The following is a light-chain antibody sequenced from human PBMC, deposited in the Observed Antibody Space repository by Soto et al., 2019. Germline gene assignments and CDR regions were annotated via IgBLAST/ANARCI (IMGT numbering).Light chain of an antibody. CDR3: AAWDDSLSGRVV. J-gene: IGLJ2*01. CDR2: SDN. V-gene: IGLV1-47*02. Sequence: QAVLTQPPSASGTPGQRVTISCSGSSSNIGSNYVYWYQQFPGTAPKVLIYSDNQRPSGVPDRFSGSKSGTSASLAISWLRSEDEADYYCAAWDDSLSGRVVFGGGTQLTVL. CDR1: SSNIGSNY.